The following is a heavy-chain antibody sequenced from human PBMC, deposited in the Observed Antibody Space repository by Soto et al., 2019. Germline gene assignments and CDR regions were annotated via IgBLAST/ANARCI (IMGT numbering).Heavy chain of an antibody. Sequence: ASVKVSCKASGYTFTSYYMHWVRQAPGQGLEWMGIINPSGGSTSYAQKFQGRVTMTRDTSTSTVYMELSSLRSEDTAVYYCAREMATIPGWGHSGYYYYYGMDVWGQGTTVTVSS. CDR3: AREMATIPGWGHSGYYYYYGMDV. CDR2: INPSGGST. V-gene: IGHV1-46*01. CDR1: GYTFTSYY. D-gene: IGHD5-12*01. J-gene: IGHJ6*02.